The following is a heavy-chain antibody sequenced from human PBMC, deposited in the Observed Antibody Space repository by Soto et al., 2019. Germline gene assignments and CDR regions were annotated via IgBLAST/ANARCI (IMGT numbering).Heavy chain of an antibody. Sequence: GASVKVSCKASGYTFTGYYMHWVRQAPGQGLEWMGWINPNSGGTNFAQKFQCWVTMTRDTSISTAYMDLSRLRSDGTAVYYCARDNGYYYGSGSYYNLEYYFDYWGQGTLVTVSS. V-gene: IGHV1-2*04. CDR2: INPNSGGT. D-gene: IGHD3-10*01. CDR1: GYTFTGYY. J-gene: IGHJ4*02. CDR3: ARDNGYYYGSGSYYNLEYYFDY.